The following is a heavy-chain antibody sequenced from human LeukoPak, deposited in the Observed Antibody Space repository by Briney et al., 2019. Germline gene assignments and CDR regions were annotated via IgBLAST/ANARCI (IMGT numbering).Heavy chain of an antibody. CDR3: ARDTVVAATYGMDV. CDR1: GGSISSGDYY. Sequence: SRTLSLTCTVSGGSISSGDYYWSWIRQPPGKGLEWIGYIYYSGSTYYNPSLKSRVTISVDTSKNQFSLKLSSVTAADTAVYYCARDTVVAATYGMDVWGQGTTVTVSS. CDR2: IYYSGST. J-gene: IGHJ6*02. D-gene: IGHD2-15*01. V-gene: IGHV4-30-4*01.